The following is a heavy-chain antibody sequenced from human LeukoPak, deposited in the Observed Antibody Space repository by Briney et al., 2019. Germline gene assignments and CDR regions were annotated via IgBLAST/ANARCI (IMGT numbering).Heavy chain of an antibody. Sequence: SETLSLTCTVSGGSISSYYWSWIRQPAGKGLEWIGRIYTSGSTNYNPSLKSRVTTSVDTSKNQFSLKLSSVTAADTAVYYCARGGDYVRWFDPWGQGTLVTVSS. CDR3: ARGGDYVRWFDP. CDR2: IYTSGST. V-gene: IGHV4-4*07. J-gene: IGHJ5*02. D-gene: IGHD4-17*01. CDR1: GGSISSYY.